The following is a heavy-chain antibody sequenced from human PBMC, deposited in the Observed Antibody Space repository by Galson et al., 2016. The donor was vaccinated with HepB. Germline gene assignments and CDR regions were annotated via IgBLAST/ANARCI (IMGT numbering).Heavy chain of an antibody. CDR2: IRRGGSDT. V-gene: IGHV3-74*01. CDR1: GFTFSRHW. D-gene: IGHD4-23*01. CDR3: ARGPTQGVTPGDL. Sequence: SLRLPCAASGFTFSRHWMHWVRQAPGKGLVWVSYIRRGGSDTGHADSVSGRFTIPSYDAKGTLYLQMDRRRAEDTALYYCARGPTQGVTPGDLWGQGVLVSVSS. J-gene: IGHJ5*02.